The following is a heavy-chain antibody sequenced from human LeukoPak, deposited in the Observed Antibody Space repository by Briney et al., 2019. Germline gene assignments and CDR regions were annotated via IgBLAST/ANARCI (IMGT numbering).Heavy chain of an antibody. CDR1: GGSISSYY. Sequence: PSETLSLTCTVSGGSISSYYWSWIRQPAGKGLEWIGRFYTSGTTYYNPSLKSRVTISVDTSKNQFSLKLSSVTAADTAVYYCASYGQLVHFDLWGRGTLVTVSS. V-gene: IGHV4-4*07. CDR3: ASYGQLVHFDL. D-gene: IGHD6-6*01. CDR2: FYTSGTT. J-gene: IGHJ2*01.